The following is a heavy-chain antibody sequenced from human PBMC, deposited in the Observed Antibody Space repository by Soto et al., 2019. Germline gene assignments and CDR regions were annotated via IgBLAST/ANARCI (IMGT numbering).Heavy chain of an antibody. CDR3: AKLSSSVSSGSYFDY. V-gene: IGHV3-23*01. D-gene: IGHD3-22*01. CDR2: ISGSGGST. Sequence: PGGSLRLSCAASGFTFSSYAMSWVRQAPGKGLEWVSAISGSGGSTYYADSVKGRFTISRDNSKNTLYLQMNSLRAEDTAVYYCAKLSSSVSSGSYFDYWGQGTLVTVSS. CDR1: GFTFSSYA. J-gene: IGHJ4*02.